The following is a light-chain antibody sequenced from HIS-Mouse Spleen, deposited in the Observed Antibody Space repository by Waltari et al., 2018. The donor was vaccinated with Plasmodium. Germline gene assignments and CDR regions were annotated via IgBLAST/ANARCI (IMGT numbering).Light chain of an antibody. J-gene: IGLJ2*01. CDR1: SSAVGGFNY. Sequence: QSALTQPRSVSGSPGPSVTISCTGTSSAVGGFNYVPWYQQPPGKAPKRMLYDVSKQPSGVPDRFSGSKSGNTASLTISGLQAEDEADYYCCSYAGSYTWVFGGGTKLTVL. CDR3: CSYAGSYTWV. CDR2: DVS. V-gene: IGLV2-11*01.